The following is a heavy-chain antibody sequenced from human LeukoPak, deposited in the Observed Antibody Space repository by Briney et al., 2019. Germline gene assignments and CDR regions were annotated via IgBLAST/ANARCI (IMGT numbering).Heavy chain of an antibody. V-gene: IGHV3-30*19. CDR3: ALNDPDTFDL. Sequence: GGSLRLSCSASGFSVSYSYMTGARQAPGKGLECVAGMSSDGHKKYSADSVKGRFTISRDNSQTTLYLQMNSLRTEDTAVYYCALNDPDTFDLWGQGTMVTVSS. CDR1: GFSVSYSY. D-gene: IGHD1-1*01. CDR2: MSSDGHKK. J-gene: IGHJ3*01.